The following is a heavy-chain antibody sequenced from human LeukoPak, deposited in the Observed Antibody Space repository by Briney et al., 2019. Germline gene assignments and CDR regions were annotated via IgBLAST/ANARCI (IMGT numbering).Heavy chain of an antibody. CDR2: IYYSGST. J-gene: IGHJ6*03. CDR1: GGSISSSSYY. V-gene: IGHV4-39*01. CDR3: ARHERSAPSGSWYPNYYYYMDV. Sequence: SETLSLTCTVSGGSISSSSYYWGWIRQPPGKGLEWIGSIYYSGSTYYNPSLKSRVTISVDTSKNQFSLKLSSVTAADTAVYYCARHERSAPSGSWYPNYYYYMDVWGKGTMVTISS. D-gene: IGHD6-13*01.